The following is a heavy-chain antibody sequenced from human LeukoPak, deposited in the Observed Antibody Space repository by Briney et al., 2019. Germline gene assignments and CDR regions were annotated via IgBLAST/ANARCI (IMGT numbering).Heavy chain of an antibody. CDR2: IYTSGST. J-gene: IGHJ4*02. V-gene: IGHV4-4*09. Sequence: PSETLSLTCTVSGGSISSYYWSWIRQPPGKGLEWIGYIYTSGSTNYNPSLKSRVTISVDTSKNQFSLKLSSVTAADTAVYYCARYNWNYVDSFDYWGQGTLVTVSS. D-gene: IGHD1-7*01. CDR3: ARYNWNYVDSFDY. CDR1: GGSISSYY.